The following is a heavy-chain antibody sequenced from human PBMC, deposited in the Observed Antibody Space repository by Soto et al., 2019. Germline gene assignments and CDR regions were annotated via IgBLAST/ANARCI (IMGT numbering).Heavy chain of an antibody. Sequence: QVQLVQSGAEVKKPGASVKVSCKASGYTFTSYAMHWVRQAPGQRLEWMGWINAGNGNTKYSQKCQGRVTITRDTSASTAYMELSSLRSEDTAVYYCARSIRLAGEYWGQGTLVTVSS. CDR3: ARSIRLAGEY. CDR2: INAGNGNT. V-gene: IGHV1-3*01. J-gene: IGHJ4*02. D-gene: IGHD3-10*01. CDR1: GYTFTSYA.